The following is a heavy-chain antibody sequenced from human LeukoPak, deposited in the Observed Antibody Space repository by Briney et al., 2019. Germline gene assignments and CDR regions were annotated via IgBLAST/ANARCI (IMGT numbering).Heavy chain of an antibody. CDR3: AKAGSYYYYYYVDV. Sequence: GGSLRLSCAASGFTFSSHSMQWVRQAPGKGLEWVSYISRSSSYIYYADSVKGRFTISRDNSKNTLYLQMNSLRAEDTAVYYCAKAGSYYYYYYVDVWGKGTTVTISS. CDR2: ISRSSSYI. CDR1: GFTFSSHS. D-gene: IGHD3-10*01. V-gene: IGHV3-21*01. J-gene: IGHJ6*03.